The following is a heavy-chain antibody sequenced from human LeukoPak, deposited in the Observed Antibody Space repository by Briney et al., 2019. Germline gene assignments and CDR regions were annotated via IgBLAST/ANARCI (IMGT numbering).Heavy chain of an antibody. CDR3: ARDGYYYDSSGYYQEAFDI. J-gene: IGHJ3*02. CDR1: GFTFSSYS. CDR2: ISSSSSYI. Sequence: GGTLRLSCAASGFTFSSYSMNWGRQAPGKGLEWFSSISSSSSYIYYADSVKGRFTISRDNAKNSLYLQMNSLRAEATAVYYCARDGYYYDSSGYYQEAFDIWGQGTMVTLSS. D-gene: IGHD3-22*01. V-gene: IGHV3-21*01.